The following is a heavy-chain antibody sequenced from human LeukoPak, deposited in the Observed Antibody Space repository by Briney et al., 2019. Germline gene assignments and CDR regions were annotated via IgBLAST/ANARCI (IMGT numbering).Heavy chain of an antibody. Sequence: SQTLSLTCTVSGDCISSGDCYWICIRQPPGKGLEWIGYIYYSGSTCYNPSLKSRVTILVDTSKNQFSLKLSSVTAADTAVYYCARAFLTYYYDSSGYYYFDYWGQGTLVTVSS. CDR1: GDCISSGDCY. CDR3: ARAFLTYYYDSSGYYYFDY. CDR2: IYYSGST. J-gene: IGHJ4*02. D-gene: IGHD3-22*01. V-gene: IGHV4-30-4*01.